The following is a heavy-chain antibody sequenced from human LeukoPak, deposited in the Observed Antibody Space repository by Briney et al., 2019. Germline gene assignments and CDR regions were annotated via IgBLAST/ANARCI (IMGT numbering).Heavy chain of an antibody. CDR3: ARTKPAMVLCFDP. V-gene: IGHV1-18*04. CDR1: GYIFTSYG. CDR2: ISANNGNT. Sequence: GASVKVSCKASGYIFTSYGISWVRQAPGQGPEWMGWISANNGNTNYAQKLQGRVTMTTDTSTSTAYMELRSLRYDDTAVYYCARTKPAMVLCFDPWGQGTLVTVSS. J-gene: IGHJ5*02. D-gene: IGHD5-18*01.